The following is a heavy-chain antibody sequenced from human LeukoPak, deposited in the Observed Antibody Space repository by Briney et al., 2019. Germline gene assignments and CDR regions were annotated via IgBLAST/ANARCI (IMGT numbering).Heavy chain of an antibody. CDR2: ISVYNDNT. CDR1: GYTFTRYG. CDR3: ARDRYADHWFDP. V-gene: IGHV1-18*01. D-gene: IGHD3-16*02. Sequence: ASVKVSCKASGYTFTRYGISWVRQAPGQGLEWMGWISVYNDNTKYAQNLQGRVTMTTDTSTSTAYMDLRSLRPDDTAVYYCARDRYADHWFDPWGQGTLVTVSS. J-gene: IGHJ5*02.